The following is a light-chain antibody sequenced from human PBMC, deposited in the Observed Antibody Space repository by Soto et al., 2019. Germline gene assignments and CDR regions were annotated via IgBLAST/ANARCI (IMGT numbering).Light chain of an antibody. CDR2: MAS. Sequence: DVVLTQSPLSLPVTPGEPASISCRSSQSLLNRNGYNYLDWYLQKPGQSPQLLIYMASNLASGVPECCSGSGAGTDFTVIRSRLDAEDVGVYYGMHSILMPGTFGQGSKGEV. CDR1: QSLLNRNGYNY. V-gene: IGKV2-28*01. J-gene: IGKJ1*01. CDR3: MHSILMPGT.